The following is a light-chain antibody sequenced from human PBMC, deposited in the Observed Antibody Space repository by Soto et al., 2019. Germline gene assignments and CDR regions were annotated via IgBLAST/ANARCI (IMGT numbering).Light chain of an antibody. CDR3: QQYYSTPYT. CDR1: QTVLSSSNNKNY. Sequence: DIVMTQSPDSLAVSLGDRATINCKSSQTVLSSSNNKNYLAWYQQKPGQPPKLLIYWASTRESGVPDRFSASGSGTDFTLTISGLQAEDVAVYYCQQYYSTPYTFGQGTKLEIK. V-gene: IGKV4-1*01. J-gene: IGKJ2*01. CDR2: WAS.